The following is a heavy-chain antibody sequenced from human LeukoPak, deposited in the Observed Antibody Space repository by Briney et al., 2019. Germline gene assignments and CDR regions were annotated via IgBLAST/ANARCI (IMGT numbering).Heavy chain of an antibody. CDR1: GGTFSSYT. CDR3: ARQFWSGYYTRFDP. D-gene: IGHD3-3*02. CDR2: IIPIFGTA. V-gene: IGHV1-69*13. J-gene: IGHJ5*02. Sequence: SVKVSCKASGGTFSSYTISWVRQAPGQGLEWMGGIIPIFGTANYAQKFQGRVTITADESTSTAYMELSSLRSEDTAVYYCARQFWSGYYTRFDPWGQGTLVTVSS.